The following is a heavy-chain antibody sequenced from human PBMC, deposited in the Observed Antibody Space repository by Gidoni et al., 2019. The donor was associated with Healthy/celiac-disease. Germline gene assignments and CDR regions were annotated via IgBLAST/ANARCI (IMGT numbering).Heavy chain of an antibody. CDR2: IDPSDTYT. CDR3: AASRVVITPFDY. Sequence: RLVHPVSGVKKPWESLRLFCKCSRFSFTSYWISWVRPVPRKGLGWMGRIDPSDTYTNYSPSYHGHITISADKYIRTAYLQWSSLKDSDTAMYYCAASRVVITPFDYWGQGTLVTVSS. CDR1: RFSFTSYW. V-gene: IGHV5-10-1*03. J-gene: IGHJ4*02. D-gene: IGHD3-22*01.